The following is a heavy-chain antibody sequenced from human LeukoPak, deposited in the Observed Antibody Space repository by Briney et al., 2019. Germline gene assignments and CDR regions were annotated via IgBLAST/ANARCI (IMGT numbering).Heavy chain of an antibody. Sequence: SGTLSLTCTVSGGSISSGSYYWSWIRQPAGKGLEWIGRICASGGTNYNPSLKSRVTMSVDTSKSQFSLNLNSVTAADTAVYYCARIAEHTANDAFDIWGQGTMVTVSS. D-gene: IGHD5-18*01. V-gene: IGHV4-61*02. CDR3: ARIAEHTANDAFDI. CDR1: GGSISSGSYY. J-gene: IGHJ3*02. CDR2: ICASGGT.